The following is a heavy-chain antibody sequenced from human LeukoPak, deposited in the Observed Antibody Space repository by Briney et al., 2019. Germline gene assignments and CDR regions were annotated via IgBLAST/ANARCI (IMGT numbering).Heavy chain of an antibody. Sequence: SETLSLTCTVSAYSISSGYYWGWIRQPPGKGLEWIGSIYHSGSTYYNPSLKSRVTISVDTSKNQFSLKVSSVTAADTAVYYCAGHNWNDWDAFDIWGQGTMVTVSS. D-gene: IGHD1-20*01. CDR2: IYHSGST. J-gene: IGHJ3*02. CDR1: AYSISSGYY. V-gene: IGHV4-38-2*02. CDR3: AGHNWNDWDAFDI.